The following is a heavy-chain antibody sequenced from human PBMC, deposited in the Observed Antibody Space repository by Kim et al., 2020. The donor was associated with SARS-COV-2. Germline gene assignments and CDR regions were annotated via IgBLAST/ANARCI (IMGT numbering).Heavy chain of an antibody. CDR2: ISGSGGST. V-gene: IGHV3-23*01. CDR3: AKLVVAATLSDFDY. CDR1: GFTFSSYA. D-gene: IGHD2-15*01. Sequence: GGSLRLSCAASGFTFSSYAMSWVRQAPGKGLEWVSAISGSGGSTYYEDSVKGRFTISRDNSKNTLYLQMNSLRAEDTAVYYCAKLVVAATLSDFDYWGQGTLVTVSS. J-gene: IGHJ4*02.